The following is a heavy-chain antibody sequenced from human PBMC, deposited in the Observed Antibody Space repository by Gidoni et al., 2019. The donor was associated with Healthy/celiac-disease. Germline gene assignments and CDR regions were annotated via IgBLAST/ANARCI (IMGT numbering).Heavy chain of an antibody. D-gene: IGHD4-4*01. Sequence: QVQLVESGGGVVQPGRSLRLSCAASGFPFSSYGMHWVRQAPGKGLEWVAVISYDGSNKYYADSVKGRFTISRDNSKNTLYLQMNSLRAEDTAVYYCASPSGYSNSGPLDYWGQGTLVTVSS. J-gene: IGHJ4*02. CDR2: ISYDGSNK. CDR1: GFPFSSYG. CDR3: ASPSGYSNSGPLDY. V-gene: IGHV3-30*03.